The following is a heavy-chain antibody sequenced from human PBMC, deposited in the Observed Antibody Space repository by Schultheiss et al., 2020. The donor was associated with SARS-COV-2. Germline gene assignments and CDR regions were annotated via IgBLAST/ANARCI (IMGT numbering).Heavy chain of an antibody. V-gene: IGHV4-59*01. CDR3: ARQSYGSGSYYPVYDY. J-gene: IGHJ4*02. Sequence: SETLSLTCTVSGGSISSYYWSWIRQPPGKGLEWIGYIYYSGSTNYNPSLKSRVTISVDTSKNQFSLKLSSVTAADTAVYYCARQSYGSGSYYPVYDYWGQGTLVTVSS. D-gene: IGHD3-10*01. CDR1: GGSISSYY. CDR2: IYYSGST.